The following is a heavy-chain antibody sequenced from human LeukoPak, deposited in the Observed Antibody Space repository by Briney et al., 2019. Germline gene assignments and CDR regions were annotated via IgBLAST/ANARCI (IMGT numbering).Heavy chain of an antibody. V-gene: IGHV4-59*01. CDR3: ARRYCSGGSCCFDY. D-gene: IGHD2-15*01. CDR1: GGSISNYY. J-gene: IGHJ4*02. Sequence: SETLSLTCTVSGGSISNYYWSWIRQPPGKGLEWIGYIYYSGSTNYNPSLKSRVTISVDTSKKQFSLKLSSVTAADTAVYYCARRYCSGGSCCFDYWGQGTLVTVSS. CDR2: IYYSGST.